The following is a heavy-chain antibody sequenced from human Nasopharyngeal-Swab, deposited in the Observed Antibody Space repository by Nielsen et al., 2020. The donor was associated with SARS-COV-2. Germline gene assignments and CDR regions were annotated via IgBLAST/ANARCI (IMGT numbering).Heavy chain of an antibody. Sequence: WIRQPPGKGLEWIGEIYHSGSTNYNPSLKSRVTISVDKSKNQFSLKLSSVTAADTAVYYCASLNYYGSGGLRWFDPWGQGTLVTVSS. CDR2: IYHSGST. CDR3: ASLNYYGSGGLRWFDP. D-gene: IGHD3-10*01. V-gene: IGHV4-4*02. J-gene: IGHJ5*02.